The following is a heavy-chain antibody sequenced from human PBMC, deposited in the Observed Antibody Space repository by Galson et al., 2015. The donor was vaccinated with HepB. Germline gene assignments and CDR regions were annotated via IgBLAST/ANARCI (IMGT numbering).Heavy chain of an antibody. CDR1: GGTFSSYA. CDR3: ARVYCGGDCYSGFDY. V-gene: IGHV1-69*04. CDR2: IIPILGIA. D-gene: IGHD2-21*02. J-gene: IGHJ4*02. Sequence: SVKVSCKASGGTFSSYAISWVRQAPGQGLEWMGRIIPILGIANYAQKFQGRVTITADKSTSTAYMELSSLRSEDTAVYYCARVYCGGDCYSGFDYWGQGTLVTVSS.